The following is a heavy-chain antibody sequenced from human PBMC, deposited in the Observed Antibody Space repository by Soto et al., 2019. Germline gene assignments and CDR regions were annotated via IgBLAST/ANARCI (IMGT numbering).Heavy chain of an antibody. D-gene: IGHD2-15*01. CDR3: SRGYSQRETAPTLFDF. V-gene: IGHV3-49*04. J-gene: IGHJ5*01. CDR2: IRGKAYGRTA. Sequence: GGPLRLSCATSGFTFGGYALTWVRQAPGKGLEWVGFIRGKAYGRTAEYAASVRGRFTISRDDSIGVAYLQMDSLKTDDTAVYYCSRGYSQRETAPTLFDFWGQGTLVTVSS. CDR1: GFTFGGYA.